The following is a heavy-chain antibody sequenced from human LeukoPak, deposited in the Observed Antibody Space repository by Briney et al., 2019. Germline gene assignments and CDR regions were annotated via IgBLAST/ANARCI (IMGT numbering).Heavy chain of an antibody. J-gene: IGHJ4*02. CDR2: ISWNSGRV. V-gene: IGHV3-9*01. CDR3: AKSPESATATTSYFDY. CDR1: GFNFDEYA. D-gene: IGHD4-17*01. Sequence: PGGSLRLSCAASGFNFDEYAMHWVRLAPGKGLEWVSGISWNSGRVGYADSVKGRFTISRDDAKNSLYLQMNSLRTEDTALYFCAKSPESATATTSYFDYWGQGAQVTVSS.